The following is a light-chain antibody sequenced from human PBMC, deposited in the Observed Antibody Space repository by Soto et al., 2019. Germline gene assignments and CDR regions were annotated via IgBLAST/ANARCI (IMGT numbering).Light chain of an antibody. CDR2: GAS. J-gene: IGKJ1*01. V-gene: IGKV3-15*01. CDR3: QEYNNWPPWT. Sequence: EIVMTQSPATLSVSPGERANLSCRASQSISSNLAWYQQKPGQAPRLLIYGASTRATGIPVRFSGSGSGTEFTLTISSLQSEDFAVYYCQEYNNWPPWTFGQGTKVEIK. CDR1: QSISSN.